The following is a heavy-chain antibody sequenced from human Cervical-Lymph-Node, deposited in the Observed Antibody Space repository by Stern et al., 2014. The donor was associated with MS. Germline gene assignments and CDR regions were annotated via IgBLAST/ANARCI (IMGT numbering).Heavy chain of an antibody. Sequence: ESGPALLRPTETLRLTCTFSGFSLSTTGMRVSWIRQPPGKALEWLARFDWDDEKFYNTSLKTRVTISKDTSKNHVVLTMTNVDPVDTATYYCARLGAVGGLDFWGQGTLVTVSS. D-gene: IGHD6-19*01. CDR1: GFSLSTTGMR. V-gene: IGHV2-70*04. CDR2: FDWDDEK. CDR3: ARLGAVGGLDF. J-gene: IGHJ4*02.